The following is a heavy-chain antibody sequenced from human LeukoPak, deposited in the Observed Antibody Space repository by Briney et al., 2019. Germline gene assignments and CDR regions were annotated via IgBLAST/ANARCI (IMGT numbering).Heavy chain of an antibody. CDR2: INPNSGGT. Sequence: ASVKVSCKASGYTFTGYYMHWVRQAPGQGLEWMGRINPNSGGTNYAQKFQGRVTMTRDTSISTAYVELSRLRSDDTAVYYCARGDPPRITIFGVVIAPDYWGQGTLVTVSS. CDR1: GYTFTGYY. CDR3: ARGDPPRITIFGVVIAPDY. J-gene: IGHJ4*02. V-gene: IGHV1-2*06. D-gene: IGHD3-3*01.